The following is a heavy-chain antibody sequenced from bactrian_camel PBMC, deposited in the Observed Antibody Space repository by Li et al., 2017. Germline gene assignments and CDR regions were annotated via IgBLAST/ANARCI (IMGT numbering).Heavy chain of an antibody. CDR1: GFDYAKYC. CDR3: ALEECYSSTWCYDAHQGRAEFSF. D-gene: IGHD3*01. CDR2: LYSDGSV. J-gene: IGHJ6*01. V-gene: IGHV3S55*01. Sequence: QVQLVESGGGSVQAGGSLTLSCTVPGFDYAKYCMGWFRQAPGKEREGLAALYSDGSVKYADSVKGRFLIDKDVTRNKLLLHMNNLQPEDSAMYYCALEECYSSTWCYDAHQGRAEFSFWGQGTQVTVS.